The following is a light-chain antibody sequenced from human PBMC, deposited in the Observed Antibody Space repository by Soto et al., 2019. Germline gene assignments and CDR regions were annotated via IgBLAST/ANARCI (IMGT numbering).Light chain of an antibody. V-gene: IGLV2-8*01. Sequence: QSALTQPPSASGSPGQSVTISCTGTSIDVGGYNYVSWYQQHPGKAPKLMIYEVSKRPSGVPDRFSGSKSGNTASLTVSGLQAEDEADYYCSSYAGSNIGVFGGGTKLTVL. J-gene: IGLJ2*01. CDR1: SIDVGGYNY. CDR2: EVS. CDR3: SSYAGSNIGV.